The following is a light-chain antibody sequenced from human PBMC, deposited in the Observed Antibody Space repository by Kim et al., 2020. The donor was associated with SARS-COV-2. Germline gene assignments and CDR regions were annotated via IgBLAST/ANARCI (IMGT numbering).Light chain of an antibody. V-gene: IGKV3-20*01. Sequence: APGERVTLSCRASQTVTGNHLAGFQQKPGQAPRLLIYDTSSRATGIPDRFSGSGSGTDFTLTISRLEPEDFALYYCQQYGTSPWTFGQGTKVDIK. J-gene: IGKJ1*01. CDR1: QTVTGNH. CDR2: DTS. CDR3: QQYGTSPWT.